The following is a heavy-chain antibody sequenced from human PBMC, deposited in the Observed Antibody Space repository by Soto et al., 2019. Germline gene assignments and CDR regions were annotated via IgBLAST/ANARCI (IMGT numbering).Heavy chain of an antibody. D-gene: IGHD3-3*01. J-gene: IGHJ4*02. CDR2: INPHSGVT. Sequence: QVHLVQSGAEVKKPGASVIVSCKASGYTFTDHSLHWVRQAPGQGLEWMGWINPHSGVTVSAENFEGRVTMTRDTSINTAYMGMGWLRSDDTAMYYCALEMSTITYFHYWGQGTLLTVSS. CDR1: GYTFTDHS. V-gene: IGHV1-2*02. CDR3: ALEMSTITYFHY.